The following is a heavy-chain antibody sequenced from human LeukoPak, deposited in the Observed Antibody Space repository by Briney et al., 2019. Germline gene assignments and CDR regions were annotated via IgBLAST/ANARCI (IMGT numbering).Heavy chain of an antibody. J-gene: IGHJ4*02. CDR2: MHASGTT. CDR3: ARSTGYYSSPDY. V-gene: IGHV4-4*07. Sequence: PSETLSLTCTVSGDSFGTYYWTWMRLPAGKGLEWIGRMHASGTTNYNPSLMSRVTMSVDTSKKQFSLKLRSVTAADTAVYYCARSTGYYSSPDYWGQGTLVTVSS. CDR1: GDSFGTYY. D-gene: IGHD5-12*01.